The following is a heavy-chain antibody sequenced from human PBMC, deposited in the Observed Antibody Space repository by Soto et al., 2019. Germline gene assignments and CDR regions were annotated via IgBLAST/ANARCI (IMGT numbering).Heavy chain of an antibody. CDR3: ARGPQYGSGPLDY. J-gene: IGHJ4*02. CDR2: ISYDGSNK. CDR1: GFTFSSYA. V-gene: IGHV3-30-3*01. Sequence: QVQLVESGGGVVQPGRSLRLSCAASGFTFSSYAMHWVRQAPGKGLEWVAVISYDGSNKYYADSVKGRFTISRDNSKNTLYLQMNSLRAEDTAVDYCARGPQYGSGPLDYWGQGTLVTVSS. D-gene: IGHD3-10*01.